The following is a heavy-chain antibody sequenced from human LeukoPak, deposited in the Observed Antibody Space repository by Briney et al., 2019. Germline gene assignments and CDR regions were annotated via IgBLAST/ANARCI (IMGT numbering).Heavy chain of an antibody. CDR1: GFTFSDYY. V-gene: IGHV3-11*01. CDR2: ISSSDSTI. D-gene: IGHD3-22*01. J-gene: IGHJ4*02. CDR3: ARYYYDSSGYPDY. Sequence: GGSLRLSCAASGFTFSDYYMSWIRQAPGKGLEWVSYISSSDSTIYYADSVKGRFTISRDNAKNSLYLQMNSLRAEDTAVCYCARYYYDSSGYPDYWGQGTLVTVSS.